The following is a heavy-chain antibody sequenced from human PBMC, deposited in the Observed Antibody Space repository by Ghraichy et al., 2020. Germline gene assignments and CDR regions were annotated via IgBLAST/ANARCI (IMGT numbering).Heavy chain of an antibody. CDR2: IYYSGST. CDR1: GGSVSSGSYY. Sequence: SETLSLTCTVSGGSVSSGSYYWSWIRQPPGKGLEWIGYIYYSGSTNYNPSLKSRVTISVDTSKNQFSLKLSSVTAADTAVYYWAREIERWLQNHFDYWGQGTLVTVSS. D-gene: IGHD5-24*01. J-gene: IGHJ4*02. CDR3: AREIERWLQNHFDY. V-gene: IGHV4-61*01.